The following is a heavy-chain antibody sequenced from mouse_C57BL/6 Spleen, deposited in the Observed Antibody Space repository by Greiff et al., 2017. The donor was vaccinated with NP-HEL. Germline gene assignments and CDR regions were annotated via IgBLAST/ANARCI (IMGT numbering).Heavy chain of an antibody. V-gene: IGHV1-18*01. CDR3: ARRIYDYDQYYYAMDY. J-gene: IGHJ4*01. CDR2: INPNNGGT. D-gene: IGHD2-4*01. CDR1: GYTFTDYN. Sequence: EVQLQQSGPELVKPGASVKIPCKASGYTFTDYNMDWVKQSHGKSLEWIGDINPNNGGTIYNQKFKGKATLTVDKSSSTAYMELRSLTSEDTAVYYCARRIYDYDQYYYAMDYWGQGTSVTVSS.